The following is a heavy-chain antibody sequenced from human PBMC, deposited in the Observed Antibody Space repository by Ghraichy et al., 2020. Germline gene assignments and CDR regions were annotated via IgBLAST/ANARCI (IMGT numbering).Heavy chain of an antibody. Sequence: SETLSLTCAVSGYSISTDYYWGWIRQPPGKGLEWIGSMYHSGSTYYNPSLKSRVSISIDTSKNQFSLKLSPVTAADPAVYYCARDDLGDAYNSRFDYWGQGTLVTVSS. CDR3: ARDDLGDAYNSRFDY. D-gene: IGHD5-24*01. CDR2: MYHSGST. CDR1: GYSISTDYY. J-gene: IGHJ4*02. V-gene: IGHV4-38-2*02.